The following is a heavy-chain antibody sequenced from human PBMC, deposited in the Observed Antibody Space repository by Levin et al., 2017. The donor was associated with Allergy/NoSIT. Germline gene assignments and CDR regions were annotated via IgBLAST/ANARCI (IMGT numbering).Heavy chain of an antibody. CDR2: ISDSGTNT. J-gene: IGHJ4*02. V-gene: IGHV3-23*01. Sequence: GGSLRLSCAASGFTFSRFAMSWVRQAPGKGLEWVSSISDSGTNTHYADSVKGRFTISRDNSKNTLYLQMDGLRAEDTAVYYCTKMLLDRIVVVVPVPYYFDYWGQGAQVTVSS. CDR3: TKMLLDRIVVVVPVPYYFDY. D-gene: IGHD2-15*01. CDR1: GFTFSRFA.